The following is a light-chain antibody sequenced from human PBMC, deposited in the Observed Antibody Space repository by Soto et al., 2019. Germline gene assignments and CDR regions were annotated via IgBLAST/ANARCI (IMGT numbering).Light chain of an antibody. CDR2: SAS. Sequence: DIQMTQSPSSLSASVGDRVTITCRTSQGIRNDLAWYQQMPGRAPKRLIYSASSLQSGVPSRFSGSGSGAEFTLTISSLQPEDFATYYCLQHHNYPLTFGQGTKVEIK. CDR3: LQHHNYPLT. CDR1: QGIRND. V-gene: IGKV1-17*01. J-gene: IGKJ1*01.